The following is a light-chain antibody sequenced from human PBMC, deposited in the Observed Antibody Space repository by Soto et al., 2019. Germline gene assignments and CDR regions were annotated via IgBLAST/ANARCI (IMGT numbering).Light chain of an antibody. Sequence: QSVLTQPASVSGSPGPSITISCTGTSSDVGSYNLVSWYQYHPGKAPKLIIYEDAKLPSGVSNRFSGSKSGYTASLTISGLQAEDEADFYCCSYAGGRTYVFGTGTKLTVL. J-gene: IGLJ1*01. CDR1: SSDVGSYNL. CDR2: EDA. CDR3: CSYAGGRTYV. V-gene: IGLV2-23*01.